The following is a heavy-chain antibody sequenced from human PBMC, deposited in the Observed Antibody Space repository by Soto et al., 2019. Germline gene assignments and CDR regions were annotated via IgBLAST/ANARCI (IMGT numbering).Heavy chain of an antibody. V-gene: IGHV3-23*01. J-gene: IGHJ5*02. CDR1: GFTFSSYA. CDR2: ISGSGGST. D-gene: IGHD6-19*01. Sequence: GGSLILSCAASGFTFSSYAMSWVRQAPGKGLEWVSAISGSGGSTYYADSVKGRFTISRDNSKNTLYLQMNSLRAEDTAVYYCAKDVKYSSGWYTSPWGQGTLVTVSS. CDR3: AKDVKYSSGWYTSP.